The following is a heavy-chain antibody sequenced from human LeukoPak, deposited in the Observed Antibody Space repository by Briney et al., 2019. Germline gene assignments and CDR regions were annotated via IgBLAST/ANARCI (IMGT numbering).Heavy chain of an antibody. CDR3: ARVGRWFGGSPGAFDY. CDR1: GGSISSYY. J-gene: IGHJ4*02. Sequence: SETLSLTCTVSGGSISSYYWSWIRQPPGKGLEWIGYIYYSGSTNYNPSLKSRVTISVDTSKNQFSLKLSSVTAADTAVYYCARVGRWFGGSPGAFDYWGQGTLVTVSS. D-gene: IGHD3-10*01. V-gene: IGHV4-59*01. CDR2: IYYSGST.